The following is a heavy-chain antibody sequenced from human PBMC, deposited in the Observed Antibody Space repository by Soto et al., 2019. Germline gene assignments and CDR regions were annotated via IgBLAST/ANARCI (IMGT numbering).Heavy chain of an antibody. V-gene: IGHV4-34*01. CDR1: GGSFSDYY. CDR3: ARGRAVGPGSMLRSYYGLDV. J-gene: IGHJ6*02. D-gene: IGHD2-2*01. CDR2: INYSGST. Sequence: KPSETLSLTCAVYGGSFSDYYWSCFRQSPGKGLEWIGEINYSGSTNYNPSLKSRVTISVDTSKNQFSLKVSSVTAADTALYYCARGRAVGPGSMLRSYYGLDVWGQGTTVTVSS.